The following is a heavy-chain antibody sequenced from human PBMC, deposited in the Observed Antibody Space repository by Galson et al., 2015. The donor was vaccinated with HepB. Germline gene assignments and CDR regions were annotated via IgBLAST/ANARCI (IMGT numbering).Heavy chain of an antibody. V-gene: IGHV3-74*01. J-gene: IGHJ4*02. CDR3: ARGGVVGGTDY. D-gene: IGHD6-19*01. CDR1: GFTFSSYF. CDR2: TNRDGSVT. Sequence: SLRLSCAASGFTFSSYFMDWVRQALGKGLVWVSDTNRDGSVTRYADSVKGRFTISRDNAKNMLYLQMNSLRVDDAAIYYCARGGVVGGTDYWGQGTLVTVSS.